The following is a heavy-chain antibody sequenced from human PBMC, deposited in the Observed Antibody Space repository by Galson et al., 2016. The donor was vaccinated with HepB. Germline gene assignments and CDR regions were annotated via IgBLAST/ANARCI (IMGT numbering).Heavy chain of an antibody. CDR3: ARANYNLLTGYYSGLDH. D-gene: IGHD3-9*01. CDR1: DNTFSKDY. Sequence: SVKVSCKASDNTFSKDYIHWVRQAPGQGLQWLGTIHPSGAYTTYAQRFDGRVTMTRDTATNTVYMALRALTSKDTAVYYCARANYNLLTGYYSGLDHWGQGTLVTVSS. CDR2: IHPSGAYT. J-gene: IGHJ4*02. V-gene: IGHV1-46*01.